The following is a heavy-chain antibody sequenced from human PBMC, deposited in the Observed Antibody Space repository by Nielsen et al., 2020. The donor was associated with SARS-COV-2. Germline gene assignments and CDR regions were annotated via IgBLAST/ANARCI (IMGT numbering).Heavy chain of an antibody. D-gene: IGHD3-22*01. CDR2: ISSSSSYI. CDR1: GFTFSSYS. V-gene: IGHV3-21*04. Sequence: GESLKISCAASGFTFSSYSMNWVRQAPGKGLEWVSSISSSSSYIYYADSVKGRFTISRHNSKNTLYLQMNSLRAEDTAVYYCATYYYDSSGYYSPAFDIWGQGTMVTVSS. CDR3: ATYYYDSSGYYSPAFDI. J-gene: IGHJ3*02.